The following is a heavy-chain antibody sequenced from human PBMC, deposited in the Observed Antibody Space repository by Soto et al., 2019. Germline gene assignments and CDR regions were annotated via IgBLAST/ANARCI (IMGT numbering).Heavy chain of an antibody. Sequence: PGGSLRLSCVASGFTFSNFAMAWVRQAPGEGLEWVSAISGSGDDTFYADSMKGRFTISRDNAKNTLYLQMNSLRAEDTAVYYCARGDPWGYYYGMDVWGQGTTVTVSS. CDR1: GFTFSNFA. CDR2: ISGSGDDT. D-gene: IGHD7-27*01. V-gene: IGHV3-23*01. CDR3: ARGDPWGYYYGMDV. J-gene: IGHJ6*02.